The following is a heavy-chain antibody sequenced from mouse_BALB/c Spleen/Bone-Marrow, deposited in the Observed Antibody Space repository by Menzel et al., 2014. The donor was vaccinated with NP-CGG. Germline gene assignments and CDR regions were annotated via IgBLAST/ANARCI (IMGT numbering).Heavy chain of an antibody. D-gene: IGHD1-1*01. CDR1: GFNIKDTY. Sequence: EVQLQQSGAELVKPGASVKLSCTASGFNIKDTYMRWVKQRPEQGLEWIGRIDPANGNTKYDPKFQGKATITADTFSNTSYLQLSSLTSEDPAVYYRARCGSSHGWYFDVWGAGTTVTVSS. CDR2: IDPANGNT. V-gene: IGHV14-3*02. J-gene: IGHJ1*01. CDR3: ARCGSSHGWYFDV.